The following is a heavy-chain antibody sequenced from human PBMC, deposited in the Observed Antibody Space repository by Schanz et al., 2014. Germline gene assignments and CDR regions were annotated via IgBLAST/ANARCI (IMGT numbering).Heavy chain of an antibody. CDR2: IYYSGST. Sequence: QLQMQESGPGLVKPSETLSLTCSVSGASISSTSYYWGWIRQPPGKGLEWIGSIYYSGSTYYNASLKGRVPIPVAPPKTQFPLKLNSVTAADSAVYYCARLWGGWRIPDYWGQGTLVTVSS. V-gene: IGHV4-39*01. J-gene: IGHJ4*02. CDR3: ARLWGGWRIPDY. CDR1: GASISSTSYY. D-gene: IGHD6-19*01.